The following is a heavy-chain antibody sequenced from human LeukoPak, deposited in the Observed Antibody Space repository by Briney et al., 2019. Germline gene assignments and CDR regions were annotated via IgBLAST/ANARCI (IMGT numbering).Heavy chain of an antibody. CDR1: GFTFSSYA. Sequence: GGSLRLSCAASGFTFSSYAMSWVRQAPGKGLEWVSAISGSGGSTYYADSVKGRFTISRDNSKNTLYLQMNSLRAEDTAVYYCAKHGYHYYGGPAAGWGQGTLVTVSS. D-gene: IGHD4-23*01. CDR2: ISGSGGST. J-gene: IGHJ4*02. CDR3: AKHGYHYYGGPAAG. V-gene: IGHV3-23*01.